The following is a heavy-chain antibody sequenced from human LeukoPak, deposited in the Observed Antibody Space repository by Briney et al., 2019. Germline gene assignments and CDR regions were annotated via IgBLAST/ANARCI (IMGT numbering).Heavy chain of an antibody. V-gene: IGHV4-4*07. CDR2: IFVSGST. D-gene: IGHD3-10*01. Sequence: MASETLSLTCTVSGGFIGNYYWTWIRQPAGKGLEWIGRIFVSGSTNYNPSLKGRVTMSVDTSKKQFSLRLTSMSAADTAVYFCARAIFGDSYHGIDVWGQGTTVTVSS. CDR3: ARAIFGDSYHGIDV. J-gene: IGHJ6*02. CDR1: GGFIGNYY.